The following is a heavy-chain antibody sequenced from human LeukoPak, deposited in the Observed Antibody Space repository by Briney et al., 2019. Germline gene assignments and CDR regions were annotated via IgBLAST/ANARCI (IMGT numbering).Heavy chain of an antibody. D-gene: IGHD3-22*01. CDR2: ISGSGGST. V-gene: IGHV3-23*01. CDR3: AKGYTMIVVVTNFDY. Sequence: GGSLILSCAASGFTFSSYAMSWVRQAPGKGLEWVSAISGSGGSTYYADSVKGRFTISRDNSKNTLYLQMNSLRAEDTAVYYCAKGYTMIVVVTNFDYWGQGTLVTVSS. CDR1: GFTFSSYA. J-gene: IGHJ4*02.